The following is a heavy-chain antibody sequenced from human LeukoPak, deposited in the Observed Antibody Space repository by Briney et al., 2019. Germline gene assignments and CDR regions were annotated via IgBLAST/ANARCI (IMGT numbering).Heavy chain of an antibody. V-gene: IGHV4-4*07. CDR1: GGSMSSYY. D-gene: IGHD2-21*02. Sequence: SETLSLTCIVSGGSMSSYYWSWIRQPVGKGLEWIGRIYTSGSTNYNPSLKSRVTISVDTSKNQFSLKLSSVTAADTAVHYCARAYCGGDCSRDAFDIWGQGTMVTVSS. CDR3: ARAYCGGDCSRDAFDI. CDR2: IYTSGST. J-gene: IGHJ3*02.